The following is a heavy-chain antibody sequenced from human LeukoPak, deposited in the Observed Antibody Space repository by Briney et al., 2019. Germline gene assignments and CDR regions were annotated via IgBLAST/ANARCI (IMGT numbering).Heavy chain of an antibody. CDR1: GFTFSSNW. Sequence: PGGSLRLSCAASGFTFSSNWMSWVRQVPGKGLEWVANIKEDGSEKYYVDSVKGRFTISRDNAKNSLYLQMNSLRAEDTAVYYCAREDYDILTGYYSTPYNWFDPWGQGTLVTVSS. CDR3: AREDYDILTGYYSTPYNWFDP. V-gene: IGHV3-7*01. J-gene: IGHJ5*02. D-gene: IGHD3-9*01. CDR2: IKEDGSEK.